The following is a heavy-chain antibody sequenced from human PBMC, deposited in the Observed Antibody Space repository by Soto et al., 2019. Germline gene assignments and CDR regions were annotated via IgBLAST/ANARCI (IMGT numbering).Heavy chain of an antibody. CDR1: GGTFSSYA. CDR3: TSDRTLNCSGGSCYWDY. Sequence: QVQLVQSGAEVKKPGSSVKVSCKASGGTFSSYAISWVRQAPGQGLEWMGGIIPIFGTANYAQKFQGRVTITADESTSTAYMELSSLRSEDTAVYYCTSDRTLNCSGGSCYWDYWGQGTLVTVSS. D-gene: IGHD2-15*01. V-gene: IGHV1-69*12. CDR2: IIPIFGTA. J-gene: IGHJ4*02.